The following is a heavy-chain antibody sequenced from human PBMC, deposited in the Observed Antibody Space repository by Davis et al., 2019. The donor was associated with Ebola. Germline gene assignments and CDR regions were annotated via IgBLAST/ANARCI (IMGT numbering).Heavy chain of an antibody. Sequence: PGGSLRLSCTVSGGSISSYYWSWIRQPPGKGLEWIGYIYYSGSTNYNPSLKSRVTISVDTSKNQFSLKLSSVTAADTAVYYCARVLTLYSSSLDWFDPWGQGTLVTVSS. V-gene: IGHV4-59*01. CDR1: GGSISSYY. CDR3: ARVLTLYSSSLDWFDP. D-gene: IGHD6-6*01. CDR2: IYYSGST. J-gene: IGHJ5*02.